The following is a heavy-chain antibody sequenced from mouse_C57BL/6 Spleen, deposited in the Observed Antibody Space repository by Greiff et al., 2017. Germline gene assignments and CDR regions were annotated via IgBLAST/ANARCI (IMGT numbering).Heavy chain of an antibody. D-gene: IGHD1-1*01. J-gene: IGHJ4*01. CDR1: GFTFNTYA. V-gene: IGHV10-3*01. CDR2: IRSKSSNYAT. CDR3: VRGHYYGSSSYYYAMDY. Sequence: GGGLVQPKGSLKLSCAASGFTFNTYAMHWVRQAPGKGLEWVARIRSKSSNYATYYADSVKDRFTISRDDSQSMLYLQMNNLKTEDTAMYYWVRGHYYGSSSYYYAMDYWGQGTSVTVSS.